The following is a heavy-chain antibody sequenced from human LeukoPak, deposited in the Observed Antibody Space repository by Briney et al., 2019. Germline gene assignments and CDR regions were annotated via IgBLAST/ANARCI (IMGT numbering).Heavy chain of an antibody. D-gene: IGHD3-3*01. Sequence: PSEALSLTCTVSGGSISRYYWSWIRQPPGKGLEWFGYIYYSGSTNYNPSLKSRATISVDTSKIQLSLKLSSVTAADTAVYYCARTSTADFWSGTYDYWGQGTLVTVSS. V-gene: IGHV4-59*01. CDR3: ARTSTADFWSGTYDY. CDR1: GGSISRYY. J-gene: IGHJ4*02. CDR2: IYYSGST.